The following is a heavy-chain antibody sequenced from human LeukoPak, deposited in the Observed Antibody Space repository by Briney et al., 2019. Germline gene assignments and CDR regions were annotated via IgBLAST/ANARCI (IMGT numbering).Heavy chain of an antibody. Sequence: SETMSLTCTVSGGSISTSNYYWGWIRQAPGKGLEWIGSIYKGGGTHYNPSLKSRVTISIDTSKNQFSLNLSSVTAADTAVYYCARYMSSTAQDYWGQGTLFSASS. CDR3: ARYMSSTAQDY. V-gene: IGHV4-39*01. CDR2: IYKGGGT. D-gene: IGHD5-18*01. CDR1: GGSISTSNYY. J-gene: IGHJ4*02.